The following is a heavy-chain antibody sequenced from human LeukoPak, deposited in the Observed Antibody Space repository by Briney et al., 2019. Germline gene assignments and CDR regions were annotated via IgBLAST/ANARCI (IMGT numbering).Heavy chain of an antibody. D-gene: IGHD3-10*01. CDR3: ARGTMVRGVIGSIDP. V-gene: IGHV3-21*01. Sequence: GGSLRLSCAASGFTFSSYSMNWVRQAPGKGLEWVSSISSSSSYIYYADSVKGRFTISRDTAKHSLYLQMNSLRGEDRAVYYCARGTMVRGVIGSIDPWGQGTLVTVSS. CDR1: GFTFSSYS. J-gene: IGHJ5*02. CDR2: ISSSSSYI.